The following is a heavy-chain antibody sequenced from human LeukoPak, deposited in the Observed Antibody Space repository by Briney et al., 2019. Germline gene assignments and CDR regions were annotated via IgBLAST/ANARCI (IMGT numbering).Heavy chain of an antibody. CDR1: GYTFTSYG. D-gene: IGHD6-13*01. CDR2: ISAYNGNT. CDR3: ARTRSSSSSWYGQFDY. J-gene: IGHJ4*02. Sequence: ASVKVSCKASGYTFTSYGISWVRQAPGQGLEWMGWISAYNGNTNYAQKLQGRVTMTTDTSTSTAYMELRSLRSEDTAVYYCARTRSSSSSWYGQFDYWGQGTLASVSS. V-gene: IGHV1-18*01.